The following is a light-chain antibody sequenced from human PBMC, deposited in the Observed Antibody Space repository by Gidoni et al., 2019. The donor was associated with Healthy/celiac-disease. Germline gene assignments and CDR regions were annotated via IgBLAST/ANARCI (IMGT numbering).Light chain of an antibody. V-gene: IGKV2-28*01. Sequence: IVMTQSPLSLPVTPGEPDSIACRSSQSLLHSNGYNYLDWYLQKPGQSLQLLIYLGSNRASGVPDRFSGSGSGTDFTLKISRVEAEDVGVYYCMQALQTPWTFGQGTKVEIK. CDR2: LGS. CDR3: MQALQTPWT. J-gene: IGKJ1*01. CDR1: QSLLHSNGYNY.